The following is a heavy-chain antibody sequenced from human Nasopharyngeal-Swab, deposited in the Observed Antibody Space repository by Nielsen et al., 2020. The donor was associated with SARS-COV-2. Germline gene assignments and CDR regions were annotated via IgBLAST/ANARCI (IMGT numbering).Heavy chain of an antibody. CDR3: ASDSGSFSPAHAY. V-gene: IGHV3-74*01. D-gene: IGHD3-10*01. J-gene: IGHJ4*02. Sequence: GGSLRLSCAASGFTFDDYAMHWVRQAPGKGLVWVSRINSDGSSTIYADSVKGRFTISRDNAKNTLYLQMNTLGAEDTAVYYCASDSGSFSPAHAYWGQGTLVTVSS. CDR1: GFTFDDYA. CDR2: INSDGSST.